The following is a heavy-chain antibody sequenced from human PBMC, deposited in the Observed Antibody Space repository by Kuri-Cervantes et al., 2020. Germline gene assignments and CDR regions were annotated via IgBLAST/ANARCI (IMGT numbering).Heavy chain of an antibody. V-gene: IGHV3-23*01. CDR3: ARDLSRDGYNYEGDY. CDR2: ISGSGGST. Sequence: GESLKISCAASGFTFSSYAMSWVRQAPGKGLEWVSAISGSGGSTYYADSVKGRFTISRDNAKNSLYLQMNSLRAEDTAVYYCARDLSRDGYNYEGDYWGQGTLVTVSS. J-gene: IGHJ4*02. CDR1: GFTFSSYA. D-gene: IGHD5-24*01.